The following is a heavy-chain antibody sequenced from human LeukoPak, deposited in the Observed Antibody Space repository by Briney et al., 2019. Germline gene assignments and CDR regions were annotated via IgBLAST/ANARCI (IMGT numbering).Heavy chain of an antibody. CDR3: ASAGYCSGGSCYSNSGMDV. CDR2: IYYSGST. Sequence: SETLSLTCTVSGGSISSYYWSWIRQPPGKGLEWIGYIYYSGSTNYNPSLKSRVTISVDTSKNQFSLKLSSVTAADTAVYYCASAGYCSGGSCYSNSGMDVWGQGTTVTDSS. CDR1: GGSISSYY. J-gene: IGHJ6*02. V-gene: IGHV4-59*08. D-gene: IGHD2-15*01.